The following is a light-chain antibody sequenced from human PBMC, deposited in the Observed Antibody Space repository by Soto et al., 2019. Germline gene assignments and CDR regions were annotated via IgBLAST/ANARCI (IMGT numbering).Light chain of an antibody. CDR3: QQYGSSPLT. V-gene: IGKV3-20*01. CDR2: GAS. J-gene: IGKJ4*01. CDR1: QSVSSSSY. Sequence: EIVLTKSPGTLYLSPGERATLSCRASQSVSSSSYLAWYQQKPGQAPRLLIYGASSRATGIPDRFSGSGSGTDFTLTISRLEPEDFAVYYCQQYGSSPLTFGGGTKVEIK.